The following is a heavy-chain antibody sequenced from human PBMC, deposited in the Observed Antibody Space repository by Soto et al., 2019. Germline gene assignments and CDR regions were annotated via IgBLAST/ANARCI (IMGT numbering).Heavy chain of an antibody. D-gene: IGHD2-15*01. J-gene: IGHJ3*02. CDR1: GFTFSSYW. CDR3: ARGSVVVAATTDAFDI. V-gene: IGHV3-7*01. CDR2: IKQDGSEK. Sequence: GGSLRLSCAASGFTFSSYWMSWVRQAPGKGLEWVAKIKQDGSEKYYVDSVKGRFTISRDNAKNSRYLQMNSLRAEDTAVYYCARGSVVVAATTDAFDIWGQGTMVTVSS.